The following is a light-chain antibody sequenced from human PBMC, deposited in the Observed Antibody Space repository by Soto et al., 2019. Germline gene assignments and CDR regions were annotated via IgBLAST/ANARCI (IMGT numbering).Light chain of an antibody. J-gene: IGKJ1*01. CDR1: QSVSSSY. CDR2: GAS. CDR3: QQYGSSPRT. Sequence: EIVMTQSPVTLSMSPGGTATLSCRASQSVSSSYLAWYQQKPGQAPRLLIYGASSRATGIPDRFSGSGSGTDFTLTISRLEPEDFAVYYCQQYGSSPRTFGQGTKVDIK. V-gene: IGKV3-20*01.